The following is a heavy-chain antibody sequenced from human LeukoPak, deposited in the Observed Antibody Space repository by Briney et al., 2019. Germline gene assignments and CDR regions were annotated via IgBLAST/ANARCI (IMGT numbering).Heavy chain of an antibody. J-gene: IGHJ4*02. CDR3: ARILPQRTYYYGSTGYPFDI. CDR1: GGSIGSYY. D-gene: IGHD3-22*01. Sequence: SETLSLTCNVSGGSIGSYYWGSIRQPPGKGLEWIGYIYYSGNTNYNPSLKSRVTISVDTSNSQFSLKLSSVTAADTAVYYCARILPQRTYYYGSTGYPFDIWGQGTLVTVSS. CDR2: IYYSGNT. V-gene: IGHV4-59*01.